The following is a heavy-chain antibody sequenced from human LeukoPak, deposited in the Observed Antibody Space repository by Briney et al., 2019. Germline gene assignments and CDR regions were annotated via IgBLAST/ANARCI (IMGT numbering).Heavy chain of an antibody. CDR2: IYHSGST. Sequence: SETLSLTCAVSGGSISSGGYSWSWIRQPPGKGLEWIGYIYHSGSTYYNPSLKSRVTISVDRSKNQFSLKLSSVTAADTAVYYCARDRYALTFDYWGQGTLVTVSS. J-gene: IGHJ4*02. CDR3: ARDRYALTFDY. V-gene: IGHV4-30-2*01. CDR1: GGSISSGGYS. D-gene: IGHD3-16*01.